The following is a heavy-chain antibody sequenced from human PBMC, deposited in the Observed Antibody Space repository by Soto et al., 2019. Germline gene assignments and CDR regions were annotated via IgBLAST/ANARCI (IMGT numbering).Heavy chain of an antibody. CDR1: GFTFSSYS. CDR3: ARDGAIVVVAGQSLTYYNYYGMGV. V-gene: IGHV3-21*01. CDR2: ISSSSSYI. D-gene: IGHD2-2*01. J-gene: IGHJ6*02. Sequence: SLRLSCAASGFTFSSYSMNWVRQAPGKGLEWVSSISSSSSYIYYADSVKGRFTISRDNAKNSLYLQMNSLRAEDTAVYYCARDGAIVVVAGQSLTYYNYYGMGVWGRETTVTVSS.